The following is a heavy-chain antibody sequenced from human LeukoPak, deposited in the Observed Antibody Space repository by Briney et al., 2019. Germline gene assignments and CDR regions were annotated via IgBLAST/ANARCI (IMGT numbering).Heavy chain of an antibody. CDR3: ALMRGGYTN. J-gene: IGHJ4*02. CDR2: IRHDGSHK. V-gene: IGHV3-30*02. Sequence: GGSLRLSCAASGFTFSNYGMHWVRQAPGKGLEWVTFIRHDGSHKSYADSVKGRFTVSRDNSKNTLYLQMNSLRPEDTAVYYCALMRGGYTNWGQGTLVTVSS. CDR1: GFTFSNYG. D-gene: IGHD5-12*01.